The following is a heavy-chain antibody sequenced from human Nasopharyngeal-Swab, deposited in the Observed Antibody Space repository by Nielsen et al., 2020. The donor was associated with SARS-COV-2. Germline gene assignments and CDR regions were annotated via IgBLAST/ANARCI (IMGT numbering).Heavy chain of an antibody. CDR3: ARGDTVTILTHFDY. V-gene: IGHV3-23*01. CDR2: ISGSGGST. D-gene: IGHD4-17*01. CDR1: GFTFSSYA. J-gene: IGHJ4*02. Sequence: GVLKISCAASGFTFSSYAMSWVRQAPGKGLEWVSAISGSGGSTYYADSVKGRFTISRDNAKNTLYLQMNSLRAEDTAVYYCARGDTVTILTHFDYWGQGTLVTVSS.